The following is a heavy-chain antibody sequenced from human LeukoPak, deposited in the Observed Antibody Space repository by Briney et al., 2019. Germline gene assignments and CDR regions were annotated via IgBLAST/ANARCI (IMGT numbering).Heavy chain of an antibody. CDR3: ARERGILRGDAFDL. J-gene: IGHJ3*01. D-gene: IGHD1-26*01. CDR2: IYSSGNT. CDR1: GVSFTTYY. V-gene: IGHV4-4*07. Sequence: SETLSLTCTVSGVSFTTYYWTWVRQPAGKGPEWIGRIYSSGNTNYNPSLESRVTMSIDTSKHQFSLKLTSVTAADTAVYFCARERGILRGDAFDLWGQGTMVTVYS.